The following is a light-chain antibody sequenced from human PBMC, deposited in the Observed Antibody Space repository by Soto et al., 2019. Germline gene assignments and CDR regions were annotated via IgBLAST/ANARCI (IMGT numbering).Light chain of an antibody. CDR3: SSFRSSSTSYV. Sequence: QSVLTQPASVSGSPGHSITISCTGTSSEIGDSNYVSWYQQHPGKAPKLVIYDVSNRPSGVSNRFSGSKSANTASLTISGLQAEDEADYYCSSFRSSSTSYVFGTGTKLTVL. CDR2: DVS. J-gene: IGLJ1*01. CDR1: SSEIGDSNY. V-gene: IGLV2-14*03.